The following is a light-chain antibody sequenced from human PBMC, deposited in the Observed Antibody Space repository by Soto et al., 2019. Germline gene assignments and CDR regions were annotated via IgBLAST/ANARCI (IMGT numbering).Light chain of an antibody. J-gene: IGLJ1*01. CDR2: EVN. CDR1: SSDVGTSNS. Sequence: QSALTQPPSASGSPGQSITFSCTGTSSDVGTSNSVSWYQQHPGKAPKLIIYEVNKRPSGVPARFSGSKSCNTASLTVSGLQAEDEADYYCSSFAGSNSVFGTGTKV. V-gene: IGLV2-8*01. CDR3: SSFAGSNSV.